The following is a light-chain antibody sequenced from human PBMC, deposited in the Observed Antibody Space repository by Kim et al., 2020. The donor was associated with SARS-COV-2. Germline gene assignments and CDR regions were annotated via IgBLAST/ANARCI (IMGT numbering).Light chain of an antibody. CDR3: NSRDSSGDHPWV. V-gene: IGLV3-19*01. CDR2: GNN. CDR1: SLSTYY. J-gene: IGLJ3*02. Sequence: SSELTQDPAVSVALGQTVRITCQGDSLSTYYASWYLQKPGQAPVLLIYGNNNRPSGIPDRFSGSGSGNTASLTITGAQAEDEADYYCNSRDSSGDHPWVFGGGTQLTGL.